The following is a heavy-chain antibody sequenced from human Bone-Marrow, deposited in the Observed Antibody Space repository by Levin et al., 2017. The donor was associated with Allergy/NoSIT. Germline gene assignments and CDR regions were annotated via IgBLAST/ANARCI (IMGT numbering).Heavy chain of an antibody. CDR2: INPGGSST. J-gene: IGHJ6*04. Sequence: PAASVKVSCKASGYTFTGYYLHWVRQAPGQGLEWMGVINPGGSSTTYAQKFQGRVTMTRETSTSTVYMDLSSLRSEDTAVYFCARGDCSGGSCYLLDVWGKGTTVTVSS. CDR3: ARGDCSGGSCYLLDV. D-gene: IGHD2-15*01. V-gene: IGHV1-46*01. CDR1: GYTFTGYY.